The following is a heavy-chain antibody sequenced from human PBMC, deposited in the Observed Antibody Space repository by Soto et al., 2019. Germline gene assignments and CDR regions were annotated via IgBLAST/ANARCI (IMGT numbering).Heavy chain of an antibody. V-gene: IGHV3-15*07. CDR2: IKSKSDGGTT. CDR3: ITPINWFDP. CDR1: DFTFGHAW. Sequence: GGSLKISCAASDFTFGHAWMNCVRLAPGKGLEWVGRIKSKSDGGTTDYAAPVKGRFTISRDDSKNTLYLQMNGLKTDDTAVYYCITPINWFDPWGQGTLVTVSS. J-gene: IGHJ5*02.